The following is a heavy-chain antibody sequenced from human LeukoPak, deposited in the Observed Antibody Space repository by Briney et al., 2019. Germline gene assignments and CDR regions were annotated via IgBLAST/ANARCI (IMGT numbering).Heavy chain of an antibody. Sequence: GGSLRLSCAASGFTFSSYAMSWLRQPPGKGLEWVSAISGSGGSTYSAASVKGRFPSSRDKSKNTLNLEMNTPSAEATAVYYCAKRSMMGTALTYIAYWGQRTLVTVSS. D-gene: IGHD4-17*01. V-gene: IGHV3-23*01. CDR2: ISGSGGST. CDR3: AKRSMMGTALTYIAY. J-gene: IGHJ4*02. CDR1: GFTFSSYA.